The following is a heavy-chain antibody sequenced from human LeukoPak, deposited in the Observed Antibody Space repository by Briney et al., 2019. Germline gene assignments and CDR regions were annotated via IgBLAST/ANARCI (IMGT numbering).Heavy chain of an antibody. V-gene: IGHV1-8*02. CDR1: GGTFSSYA. CDR3: ARVSQTPAYYYTSGYYYHGY. D-gene: IGHD3-22*01. CDR2: MNPNSGNT. Sequence: ASVKVSCKASGGTFSSYAISWVRQATGQGLEWMGWMNPNSGNTGFAQKFQGRVTMTRDTSINTAYMELSNLRSEDTAVYYCARVSQTPAYYYTSGYYYHGYWGQGTRVTVSS. J-gene: IGHJ4*02.